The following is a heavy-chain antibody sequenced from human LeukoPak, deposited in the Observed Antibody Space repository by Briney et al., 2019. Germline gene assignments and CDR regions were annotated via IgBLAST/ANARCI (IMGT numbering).Heavy chain of an antibody. CDR3: AKDSSLYYYYMDV. CDR2: IKQDGSEK. V-gene: IGHV3-7*03. CDR1: GFSFSSYW. Sequence: PGGSLRLSCAASGFSFSSYWMSWVRQAPGKGPEWVANIKQDGSEKFYVDSLKGRFTISRDNAKNSLYLQMNSLRAEDTAVYYCAKDSSLYYYYMDVWGKGTTVTVSS. J-gene: IGHJ6*03.